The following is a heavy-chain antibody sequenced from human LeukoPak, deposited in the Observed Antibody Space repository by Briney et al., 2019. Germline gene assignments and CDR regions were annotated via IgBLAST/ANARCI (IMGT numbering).Heavy chain of an antibody. J-gene: IGHJ4*02. Sequence: GGSLRLSCVASGFTFKNYVMNWVRQAPGKGLDWLATIYGSGVSISYADSVKGRFTISRDNSNNTLYLQMNSLRAEDTAMYYCAKDLGRELPAEAYWGQGVLVTVSS. CDR3: AKDLGRELPAEAY. CDR1: GFTFKNYV. CDR2: IYGSGVSI. D-gene: IGHD5-24*01. V-gene: IGHV3-23*01.